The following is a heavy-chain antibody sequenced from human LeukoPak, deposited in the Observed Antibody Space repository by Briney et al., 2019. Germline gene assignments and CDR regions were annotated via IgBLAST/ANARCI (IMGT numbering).Heavy chain of an antibody. J-gene: IGHJ4*02. CDR3: ARGFPGYCFDY. CDR1: GGSISSYY. Sequence: SETLSLTCSVSGGSISSYYWSWIRQPPGKGLEWIGYIYYTGATYYNPSLESRVTISIDTSKRQLSLELRSVTAADTAVYYCARGFPGYCFDYWGQGTLVTVSS. D-gene: IGHD6-13*01. V-gene: IGHV4-59*01. CDR2: IYYTGAT.